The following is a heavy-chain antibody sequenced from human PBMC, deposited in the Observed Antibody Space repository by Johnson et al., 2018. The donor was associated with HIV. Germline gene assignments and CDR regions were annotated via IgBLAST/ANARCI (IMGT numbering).Heavy chain of an antibody. D-gene: IGHD2-15*01. CDR3: ARFDEGWTAFDI. Sequence: VQLVESGGGVVQPGRSLRLSCAASGFTLRNCAINWGRQVPGKGLEWVSGFYRNGGSSGYAASVKGRFTISRDNAKNSLFLQMNSLRAEDTAVYYCARFDEGWTAFDIWGQGTMVTVSS. V-gene: IGHV3-20*04. CDR1: GFTLRNCA. CDR2: FYRNGGSS. J-gene: IGHJ3*02.